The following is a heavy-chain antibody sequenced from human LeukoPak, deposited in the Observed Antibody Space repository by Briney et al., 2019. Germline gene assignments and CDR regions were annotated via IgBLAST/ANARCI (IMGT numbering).Heavy chain of an antibody. CDR2: INHSGSA. D-gene: IGHD3-10*01. CDR3: ARRPRGVIIKTWFDS. CDR1: GFTFSDYY. Sequence: GSLRLSCAASGFTFSDYYMSWIRQPPGKGLEWIGEINHSGSANYNPSLKSRVTILLDTSKNQFSLNLSSVTAADTAVYYCARRPRGVIIKTWFDSWGQGTLVTVSS. V-gene: IGHV4-34*01. J-gene: IGHJ5*01.